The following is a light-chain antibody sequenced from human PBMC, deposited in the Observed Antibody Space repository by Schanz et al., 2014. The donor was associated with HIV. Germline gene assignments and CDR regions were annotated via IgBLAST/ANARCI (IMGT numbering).Light chain of an antibody. CDR3: SSYIGTGTLEV. Sequence: QSALTQPASVSGSPGQSITISCTGTSSDVGGYNFVSWYQQHPDKAPRLMIFDVSSRPSGVSNRFSGSKSGNTASLTISGLQAEDEADYYCSSYIGTGTLEVFGGGTKLTVL. J-gene: IGLJ3*02. CDR2: DVS. CDR1: SSDVGGYNF. V-gene: IGLV2-14*03.